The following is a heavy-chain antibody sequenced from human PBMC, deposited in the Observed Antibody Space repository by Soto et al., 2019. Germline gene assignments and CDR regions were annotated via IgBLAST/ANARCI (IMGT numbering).Heavy chain of an antibody. Sequence: SETLYLIWTVFGVYINSHYCSWIRQPPGKGLEWIGYIYYSGSTNYNPSLKSRVTISVDKSKNQFSLKLSSVTAADFVVYYCVWQQLNYYYCLGVWGKGTTGTGSS. CDR2: IYYSGST. V-gene: IGHV4-59*08. CDR3: VWQQLNYYYCLGV. D-gene: IGHD6-13*01. CDR1: GVYINSHY. J-gene: IGHJ6*03.